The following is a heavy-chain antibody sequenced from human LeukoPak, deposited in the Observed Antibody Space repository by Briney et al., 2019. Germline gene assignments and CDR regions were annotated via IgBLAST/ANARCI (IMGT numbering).Heavy chain of an antibody. D-gene: IGHD3-22*01. CDR3: ARRGYYGDDAFDI. CDR1: GFTFSDYY. CDR2: ISSSGSTI. V-gene: IGHV3-11*01. Sequence: SGGSLRLSCAASGFTFSDYYMSWIRQAPGKGLEWVSYISSSGSTIYYADSVKGRFTISRDNAKNSLYLQMNCLRAEDTAVYYCARRGYYGDDAFDIWGQGTMVTVSS. J-gene: IGHJ3*02.